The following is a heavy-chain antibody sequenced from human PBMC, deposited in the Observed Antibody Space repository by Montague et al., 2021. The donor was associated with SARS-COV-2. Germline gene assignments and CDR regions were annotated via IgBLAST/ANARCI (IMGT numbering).Heavy chain of an antibody. Sequence: SETLSLTCAVYGGSFSGYCWSWIRQSPGKGLEWIGEINHSGDTNYNPPLESRVTISVDTSKNQFSLKLRSVTAADMAVYYCARGVLGENRYASGWFLTNHYNSLDVWGQGTTVTVSS. CDR2: INHSGDT. CDR1: GGSFSGYC. D-gene: IGHD6-19*01. CDR3: ARGVLGENRYASGWFLTNHYNSLDV. J-gene: IGHJ6*02. V-gene: IGHV4-34*01.